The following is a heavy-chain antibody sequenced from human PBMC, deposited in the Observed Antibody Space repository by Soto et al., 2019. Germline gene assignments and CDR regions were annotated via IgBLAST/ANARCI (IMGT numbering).Heavy chain of an antibody. CDR3: ARVRYYDRNFDY. CDR2: IKYDGNER. CDR1: GFIFTDYW. Sequence: PGGSLRLSCAASGFIFTDYWMSWVRQAPGKGLEWVAIIKYDGNERYYVDPVKDRFTISRDNAKNSVYLQMNSLRAEDTALYFCARVRYYDRNFDYWGQGTLVTVSS. V-gene: IGHV3-7*04. D-gene: IGHD3-16*01. J-gene: IGHJ4*02.